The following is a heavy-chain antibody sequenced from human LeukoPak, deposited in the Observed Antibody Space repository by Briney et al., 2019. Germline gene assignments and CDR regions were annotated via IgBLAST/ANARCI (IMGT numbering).Heavy chain of an antibody. CDR1: GYTCTGDY. CDR2: INPKSGRT. D-gene: IGHD2-2*01. V-gene: IGHV1-2*04. CDR3: ARSHQLTLDWRFDP. J-gene: IGHJ5*02. Sequence: ASVRVSCKSSGYTCTGDYMHWGRPGPRQGLGWVGWINPKSGRTNYAQKFPGWVTMTRDTCISTAYMELSRLRSDDTAVYYCARSHQLTLDWRFDPWGQGTLFTVSS.